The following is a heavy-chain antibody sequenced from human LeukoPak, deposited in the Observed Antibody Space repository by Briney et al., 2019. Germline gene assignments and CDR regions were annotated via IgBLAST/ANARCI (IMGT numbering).Heavy chain of an antibody. J-gene: IGHJ4*02. Sequence: AASVKVSCKASGYTFTSYGISWVRQAPGQGLEWMGWISAYNGNTNYAQKLQGRVTMTTDTPTSTAYMELRSLRSDDTAVYYCARLDCSSTSCHSDYWGQGTLVTVSS. D-gene: IGHD2-2*01. CDR3: ARLDCSSTSCHSDY. CDR1: GYTFTSYG. CDR2: ISAYNGNT. V-gene: IGHV1-18*01.